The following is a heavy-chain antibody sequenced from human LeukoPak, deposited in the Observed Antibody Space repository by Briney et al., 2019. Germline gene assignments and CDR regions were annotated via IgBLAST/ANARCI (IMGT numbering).Heavy chain of an antibody. J-gene: IGHJ3*02. Sequence: SVKVSCKASGYTFIDYFIHWLRQTPGQGLDWLGWINPNKGITRYAQKFQRRVTLTRDRSASMELSTLKYCDTAVYYCVRAVSGTLGGAFDIWGQGTAVTVSS. V-gene: IGHV1-2*02. CDR3: VRAVSGTLGGAFDI. CDR1: GYTFIDYF. CDR2: INPNKGIT. D-gene: IGHD1-14*01.